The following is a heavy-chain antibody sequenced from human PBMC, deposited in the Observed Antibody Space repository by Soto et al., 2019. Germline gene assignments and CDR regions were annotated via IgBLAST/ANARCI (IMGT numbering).Heavy chain of an antibody. J-gene: IGHJ5*02. V-gene: IGHV3-74*03. Sequence: GGSLRLSCAASGFTFSGYWMHWVRQAPGKGLVWVSRINSDGSSTKYADSVKGRFTISRDNAKNTLYLQMNSLRAEDTAVYYCARDRGYSGDWFDPWGQGTLVTVSS. CDR1: GFTFSGYW. D-gene: IGHD2-21*01. CDR3: ARDRGYSGDWFDP. CDR2: INSDGSST.